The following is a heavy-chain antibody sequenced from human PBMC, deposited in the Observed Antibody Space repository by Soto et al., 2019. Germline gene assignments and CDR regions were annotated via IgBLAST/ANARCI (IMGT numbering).Heavy chain of an antibody. J-gene: IGHJ4*02. CDR3: ARLGGSGWYRQIAY. Sequence: ASVKVSCKASGYTFTSYAMHWVRQAPGQRLEWMGWINAGNGNTKYSQKFQGRVTITRDTSASTAYMELSSLRSEDTAVYYCARLGGSGWYRQIAYWGQGTLVTGSS. CDR2: INAGNGNT. D-gene: IGHD6-19*01. V-gene: IGHV1-3*01. CDR1: GYTFTSYA.